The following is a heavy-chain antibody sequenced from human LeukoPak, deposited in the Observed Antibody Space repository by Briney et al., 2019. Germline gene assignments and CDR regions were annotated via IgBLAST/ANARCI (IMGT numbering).Heavy chain of an antibody. CDR1: GFTFSNAW. D-gene: IGHD3-10*01. Sequence: GGTLRLSCAASGFTFSNAWMSWVRQALGKGLEQVCRIKSKTDGGTTDYAAPGKGRFTISRDDSKNTLYLQMNSLKTEDTAVYYCTTDLGASLRGYITMVRGVIGYFDYWGQGTLVTVSS. CDR2: IKSKTDGGTT. J-gene: IGHJ4*02. CDR3: TTDLGASLRGYITMVRGVIGYFDY. V-gene: IGHV3-15*01.